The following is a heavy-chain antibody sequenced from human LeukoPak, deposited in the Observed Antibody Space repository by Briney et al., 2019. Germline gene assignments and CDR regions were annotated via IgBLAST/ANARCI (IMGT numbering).Heavy chain of an antibody. CDR3: ARSPAGANYYLDV. Sequence: TGGSLRHSCGASGFTFTTYSRTWVRQAPGKGLEWISIISSGSSAIFSADALKGRFTISRDDAKNLLYLDMNSLRAEDTAVYYCARSPAGANYYLDVWGKGTTVTISS. J-gene: IGHJ6*03. CDR2: ISSGSSAI. D-gene: IGHD1-14*01. V-gene: IGHV3-21*01. CDR1: GFTFTTYS.